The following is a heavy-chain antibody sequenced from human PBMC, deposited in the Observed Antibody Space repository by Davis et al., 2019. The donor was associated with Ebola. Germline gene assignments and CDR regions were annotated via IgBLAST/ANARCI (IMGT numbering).Heavy chain of an antibody. D-gene: IGHD2-15*01. CDR1: GGSFSGYY. V-gene: IGHV4-34*01. Sequence: PSETLSLTCAVYGGSFSGYYWSWIRQPPGKGLEWIGEINHSGSTNYNPSLKSRVTISVDTSKNQFSLKLSSVTAADTAVYYCARQAVVDAFDIWGQGTMVIVSS. J-gene: IGHJ3*02. CDR3: ARQAVVDAFDI. CDR2: INHSGST.